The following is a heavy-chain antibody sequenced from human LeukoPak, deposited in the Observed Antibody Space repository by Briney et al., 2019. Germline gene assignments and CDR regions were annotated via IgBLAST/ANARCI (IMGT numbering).Heavy chain of an antibody. CDR1: GFTVSSSY. J-gene: IGHJ4*02. Sequence: GGSLRLSCAASGFTVSSSYMSWVRQAPGKGLEWVSVFYSGGKTYYTDSVKGRFTISRDNSKNTLYLQMNSLRAEDTAVYYCARSFSFSVVDFDYWSQGTLVTVSS. CDR2: FYSGGKT. D-gene: IGHD5/OR15-5a*01. V-gene: IGHV3-53*01. CDR3: ARSFSFSVVDFDY.